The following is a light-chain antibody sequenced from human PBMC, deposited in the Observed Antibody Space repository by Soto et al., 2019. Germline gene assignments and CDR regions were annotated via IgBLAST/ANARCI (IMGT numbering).Light chain of an antibody. CDR3: FSYTSSGTYV. J-gene: IGLJ1*01. V-gene: IGLV2-14*01. CDR2: EVS. Sequence: QSALTQPASVSGSPGQSITISCTGTSSDVGAYNFVSWYQHHPGTAPKLMIYEVSNRPSGASNRFSGSKSGNTASLTISGLQTEDEADYYCFSYTSSGTYVFGTGTKLTVL. CDR1: SSDVGAYNF.